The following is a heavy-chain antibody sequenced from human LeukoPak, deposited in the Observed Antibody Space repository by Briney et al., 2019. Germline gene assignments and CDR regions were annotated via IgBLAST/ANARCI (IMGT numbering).Heavy chain of an antibody. CDR3: ARDLYDSSGYSPSVLGY. J-gene: IGHJ4*02. CDR2: ISSSSSYI. V-gene: IGHV3-21*01. CDR1: GFSFEDYA. D-gene: IGHD3-22*01. Sequence: GGSLRLSCAASGFSFEDYAMHWVRQAPGKGLEWVSSISSSSSYIYYADSVKGRFTISRDNAKNSLYLQMNSLRAEDTAVYYCARDLYDSSGYSPSVLGYWGQGTLVTVSS.